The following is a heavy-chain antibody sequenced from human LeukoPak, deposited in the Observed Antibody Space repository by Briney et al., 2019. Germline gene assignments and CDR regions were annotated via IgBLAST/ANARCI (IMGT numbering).Heavy chain of an antibody. V-gene: IGHV5-51*01. CDR3: AVRGYYGSGSYYPFDY. J-gene: IGHJ4*02. Sequence: GESLKISCKGSGYSFTSYWIGWVRQMPGKGLEWVGIIYPGDSDTRYSPSFQGQVTISADKSISTAYLQWSSLKASDTAMYYCAVRGYYGSGSYYPFDYWGQGTLVTVSS. CDR2: IYPGDSDT. CDR1: GYSFTSYW. D-gene: IGHD3-10*01.